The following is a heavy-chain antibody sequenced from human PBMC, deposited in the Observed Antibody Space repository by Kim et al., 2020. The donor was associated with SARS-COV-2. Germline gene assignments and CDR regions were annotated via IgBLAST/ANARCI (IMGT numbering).Heavy chain of an antibody. Sequence: GGSLRLSCAASGFTFSSYSMNWVRQAPGKGLEWVSSISSSSSYIYYADSVKGRFTISRDNAKNSLYLQMNSLRAEDTAVYYCAGNSYGYFGMDVWGQGTTVTVSS. D-gene: IGHD5-18*01. CDR1: GFTFSSYS. CDR2: ISSSSSYI. J-gene: IGHJ6*02. CDR3: AGNSYGYFGMDV. V-gene: IGHV3-21*01.